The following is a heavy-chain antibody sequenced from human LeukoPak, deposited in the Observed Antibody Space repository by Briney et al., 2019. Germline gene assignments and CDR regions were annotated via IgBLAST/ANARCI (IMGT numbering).Heavy chain of an antibody. CDR3: ASDLPAAITYDAFDI. CDR1: GGTFSSYA. CDR2: IIPIFGTA. V-gene: IGHV1-69*05. D-gene: IGHD2-2*01. J-gene: IGHJ3*02. Sequence: ASVNVSCKASGGTFSSYAISWVRQAPGQGLEWMGGIIPIFGTANYAQKFQGRVTITTDESTSTAYMELSSLRSEDTAVYYCASDLPAAITYDAFDIWGQGTMVTVSS.